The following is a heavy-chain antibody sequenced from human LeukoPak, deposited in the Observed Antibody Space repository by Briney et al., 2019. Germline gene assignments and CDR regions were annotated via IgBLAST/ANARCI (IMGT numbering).Heavy chain of an antibody. J-gene: IGHJ4*02. CDR2: ISYDGSNK. CDR1: GFTFSSYG. CDR3: AKDLGYYDSSGYSN. D-gene: IGHD3-22*01. Sequence: GRSLRLSCAASGFTFSSYGMHWVRQAPGKGLEWVAVISYDGSNKYYADSVKGRFTISRDNSKNSLYLQMNSLRAEDTALYYCAKDLGYYDSSGYSNWGQGTLVTVSS. V-gene: IGHV3-30*18.